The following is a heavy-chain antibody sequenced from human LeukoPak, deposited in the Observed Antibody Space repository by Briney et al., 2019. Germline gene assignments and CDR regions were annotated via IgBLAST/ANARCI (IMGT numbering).Heavy chain of an antibody. J-gene: IGHJ3*02. Sequence: GGSLRLSCAASGFTFSSYSMNWVRQALGKGLEWVSSISSSSSYIYYADSVKGRFTISRDNAKNSLYLQMNSLRAEDTAVYYCARAGNPTPLGAFDIWGQGTMVTVSS. CDR1: GFTFSSYS. D-gene: IGHD7-27*01. CDR3: ARAGNPTPLGAFDI. CDR2: ISSSSSYI. V-gene: IGHV3-21*01.